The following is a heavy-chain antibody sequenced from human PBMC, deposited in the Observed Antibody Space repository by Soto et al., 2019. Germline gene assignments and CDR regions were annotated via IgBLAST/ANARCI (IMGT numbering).Heavy chain of an antibody. CDR1: GGSISSYY. D-gene: IGHD6-19*01. CDR3: ARLGTVAGPTPWYFDL. Sequence: QVQLQESGPGLVKPSETLSLTCTVSGGSISSYYWSWIRQPPGKGLEWIGYIYYSGSTNYNPSLKGRVTISVDTSKNQFSLKLSSVTAADTAVYYCARLGTVAGPTPWYFDLWGRGTLVTVSS. V-gene: IGHV4-59*01. J-gene: IGHJ2*01. CDR2: IYYSGST.